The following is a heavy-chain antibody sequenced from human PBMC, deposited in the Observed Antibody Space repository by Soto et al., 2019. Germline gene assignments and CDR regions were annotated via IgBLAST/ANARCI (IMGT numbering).Heavy chain of an antibody. CDR2: INGGSTSI. CDR3: SKELSGSFRPGNYGLDV. D-gene: IGHD1-26*01. CDR1: GFIFANFA. J-gene: IGHJ6*02. Sequence: EAQLVESGGGLVQPGWSLRLSCAASGFIFANFAMHWVCQFPGKGLEWVSGINGGSTSIGYADSVKGRFTISRDNAKNALYLQMNSLTPEDTAIYYSSKELSGSFRPGNYGLDVWGPGTTVIVS. V-gene: IGHV3-9*01.